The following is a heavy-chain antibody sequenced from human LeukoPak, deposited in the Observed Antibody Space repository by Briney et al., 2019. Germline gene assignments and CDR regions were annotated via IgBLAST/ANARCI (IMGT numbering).Heavy chain of an antibody. CDR3: ARDYDILTGYSSYYYYGMDV. D-gene: IGHD3-9*01. V-gene: IGHV3-48*03. Sequence: GGSLRPSCAASGFTFSSYEMNWVRQAPGKGLEWVSYISSSGSTIYYADSVKGRFTISRGNAKNSLYLQMNSLRAEDTAVYYCARDYDILTGYSSYYYYGMDVWGKGTTVTVSS. J-gene: IGHJ6*04. CDR1: GFTFSSYE. CDR2: ISSSGSTI.